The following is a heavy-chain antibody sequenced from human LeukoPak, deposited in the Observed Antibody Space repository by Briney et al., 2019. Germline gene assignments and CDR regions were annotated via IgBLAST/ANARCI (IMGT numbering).Heavy chain of an antibody. V-gene: IGHV4-4*02. D-gene: IGHD5-18*01. CDR3: ATNQGGYSYGYDV. CDR1: GFTFSSYAM. CDR2: IFHNGNT. Sequence: GSLRLSCAASGFTFSSYAMSWVRQSPGKGLEWIGEIFHNGNTNYNPSLKSRVTISVDKSKNQFSLKLNSVTAADTAVYYCATNQGGYSYGYDVWGQGTLVTVSS. J-gene: IGHJ4*02.